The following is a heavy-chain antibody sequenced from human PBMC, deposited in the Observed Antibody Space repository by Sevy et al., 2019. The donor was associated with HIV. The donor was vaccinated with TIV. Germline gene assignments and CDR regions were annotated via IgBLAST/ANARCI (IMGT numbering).Heavy chain of an antibody. CDR2: VHSYGIT. D-gene: IGHD3-16*01. CDR3: ASDRRLYTYTACGVLDP. Sequence: SETLSLTCSVSGGSISTYYWSWIRQSPGKGLEWVGHVHSYGITNYNPSLESRVTISVDASKSQFSLSLISVTAADSVVDCCASDRRLYTYTACGVLDPWGQGTLVTVSS. V-gene: IGHV4-4*09. CDR1: GGSISTYY. J-gene: IGHJ5*02.